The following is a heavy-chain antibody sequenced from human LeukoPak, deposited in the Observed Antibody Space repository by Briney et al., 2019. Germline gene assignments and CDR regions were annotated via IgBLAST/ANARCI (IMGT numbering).Heavy chain of an antibody. CDR2: INPNNGGT. V-gene: IGHV1-2*02. Sequence: GSVRVSCKASGYSFTGYYMHWVRQAPGQGLEWMGWINPNNGGTKYAQKFQGRVTMTRDTSISTAYMEVSRLRSDDTAVYYCARDKSTPWREGDGWYYYYYMDVWGKGTTVTVSS. CDR1: GYSFTGYY. J-gene: IGHJ6*03. D-gene: IGHD4-17*01. CDR3: ARDKSTPWREGDGWYYYYYMDV.